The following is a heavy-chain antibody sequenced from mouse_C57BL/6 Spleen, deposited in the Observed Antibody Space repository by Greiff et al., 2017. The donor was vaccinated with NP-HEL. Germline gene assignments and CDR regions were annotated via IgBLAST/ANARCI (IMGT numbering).Heavy chain of an antibody. V-gene: IGHV5-12*01. CDR3: AVFYYGYDEDAY. Sequence: DVMLVESGGGLVQPGGSLKLSCAASGFTFSDYYMYWVRQTPEKRLEWVAYISNGGGSTYYPDTVKGRFTISSDNAKNTLYLQMSRLKSEDPAMYYCAVFYYGYDEDAYWGQRTLVTVSA. J-gene: IGHJ3*01. CDR1: GFTFSDYY. D-gene: IGHD2-2*01. CDR2: ISNGGGST.